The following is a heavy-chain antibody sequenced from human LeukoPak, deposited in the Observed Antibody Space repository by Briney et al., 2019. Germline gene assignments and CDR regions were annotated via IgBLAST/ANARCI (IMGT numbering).Heavy chain of an antibody. Sequence: ASVKVSCKASGYTFTSYGISWVRQAPGQGLEWMGWISAYNGNTNYAQKLQGRVTMTTDTSTSTAYMELRSLRSDDTAVYYCARELRDYDFWSGKDHYYGMDVWGQGTTVTVSS. CDR2: ISAYNGNT. V-gene: IGHV1-18*01. CDR1: GYTFTSYG. CDR3: ARELRDYDFWSGKDHYYGMDV. D-gene: IGHD3-3*01. J-gene: IGHJ6*02.